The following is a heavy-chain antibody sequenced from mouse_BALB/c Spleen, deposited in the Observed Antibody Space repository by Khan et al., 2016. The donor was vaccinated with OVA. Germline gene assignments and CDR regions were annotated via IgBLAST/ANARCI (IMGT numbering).Heavy chain of an antibody. V-gene: IGHV5-6-3*01. CDR1: GFTFSSYG. D-gene: IGHD6-1*01. Sequence: EVQLVESGAGLVQPGGSLKLSCAASGFTFSSYGMSWVRQTPDKRLELVATINSNGGSTYYPDSVKGRFTISRDNAKNTLYLQMSSLKSEDTAMYYCERSARIKYGGQGTTLTVSS. CDR2: INSNGGST. CDR3: ERSARIKY. J-gene: IGHJ2*01.